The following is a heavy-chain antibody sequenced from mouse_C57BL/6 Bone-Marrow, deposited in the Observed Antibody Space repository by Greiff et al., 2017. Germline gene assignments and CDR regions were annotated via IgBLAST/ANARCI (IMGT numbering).Heavy chain of an antibody. CDR3: ARAFGYVTWFAY. CDR1: GYTFTSYG. Sequence: VKLQQSGAELARPGASVKLSCKASGYTFTSYGISWVKQRTGQGLEWIGEIYPRSGNTYYNEKFKGKATLTADQSSSTAYMELRSLTSEDSAVYFCARAFGYVTWFAYWGQGTLVTVSA. D-gene: IGHD2-2*01. CDR2: IYPRSGNT. V-gene: IGHV1-81*01. J-gene: IGHJ3*01.